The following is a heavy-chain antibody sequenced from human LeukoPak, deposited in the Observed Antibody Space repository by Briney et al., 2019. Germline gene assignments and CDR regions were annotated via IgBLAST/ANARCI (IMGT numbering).Heavy chain of an antibody. CDR2: IYHSGST. CDR3: ATLYCSSTSCYNAFDI. J-gene: IGHJ3*02. Sequence: PSETLSLTCTVSDGAITGYYWGWIRQPPGKGLEWIGSIYHSGSTYYNPSLKSRVTISVDTSKNQFSLKLSSVTAADTAVYYCATLYCSSTSCYNAFDIWGQGTMVTVSS. CDR1: DGAITGYY. V-gene: IGHV4-38-2*02. D-gene: IGHD2-2*02.